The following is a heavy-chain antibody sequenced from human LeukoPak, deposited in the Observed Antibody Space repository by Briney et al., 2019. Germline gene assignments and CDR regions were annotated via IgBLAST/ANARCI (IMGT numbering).Heavy chain of an antibody. CDR3: ARDREVAAAGVYYYYGMGV. V-gene: IGHV3-23*01. D-gene: IGHD6-13*01. CDR1: GFTFSSYA. J-gene: IGHJ6*02. Sequence: GGSLRLSCAASGFTFSSYAMSWVRQAPGKGLEWVSAISGSGGSTYYADSVWGRFTISRDNANNSLYLQMNSLRAEDTAVYYCARDREVAAAGVYYYYGMGVWGQGTTVTVSS. CDR2: ISGSGGST.